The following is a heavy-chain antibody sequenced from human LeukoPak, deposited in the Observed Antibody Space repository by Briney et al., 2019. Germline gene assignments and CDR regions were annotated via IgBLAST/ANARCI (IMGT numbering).Heavy chain of an antibody. CDR3: ARASLGFWSGYYNYFDY. D-gene: IGHD3-3*01. J-gene: IGHJ4*02. Sequence: PSETLSLTCSVSGDSISIYYWNWIRQPPGKGLEWIGYIDHTGSTNYNPSLNSRVTISRDTSTNHFSLKLSSVTAADTAVYYCARASLGFWSGYYNYFDYWGQGTLVTVSS. CDR1: GDSISIYY. V-gene: IGHV4-59*12. CDR2: IDHTGST.